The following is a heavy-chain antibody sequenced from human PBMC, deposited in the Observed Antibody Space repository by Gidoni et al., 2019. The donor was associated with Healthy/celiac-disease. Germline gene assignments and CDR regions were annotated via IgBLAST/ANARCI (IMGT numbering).Heavy chain of an antibody. Sequence: EVQLLESGGGWVMTGGSLRFSGEPAEFTFSTTAMSWVRQAPGKGLEWVSAISGSGGSTYYADSVKSRFTISRDNSKKTLYLQMNSLRAEDTAVYYCAKASGTRGYYYYYGMDVWGQGTTVTVSS. V-gene: IGHV3-23*01. D-gene: IGHD1-1*01. J-gene: IGHJ6*02. CDR1: EFTFSTTA. CDR2: ISGSGGST. CDR3: AKASGTRGYYYYYGMDV.